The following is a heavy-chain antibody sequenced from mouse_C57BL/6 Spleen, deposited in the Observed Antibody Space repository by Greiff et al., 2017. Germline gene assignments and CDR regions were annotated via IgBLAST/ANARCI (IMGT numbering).Heavy chain of an antibody. CDR3: ARKHYGSDAMDY. CDR1: GFSLTSYG. J-gene: IGHJ4*01. Sequence: VQVVESGPGLVQPSQSLSITCTVSGFSLTSYGVHWVRQSPGKGLEWLGVIWSGGSTDYNAAFISRLSISKDNSKCQVFFKMNSLQADDTAIYYCARKHYGSDAMDYWGQGTSVTVSS. CDR2: IWSGGST. D-gene: IGHD1-1*01. V-gene: IGHV2-2*01.